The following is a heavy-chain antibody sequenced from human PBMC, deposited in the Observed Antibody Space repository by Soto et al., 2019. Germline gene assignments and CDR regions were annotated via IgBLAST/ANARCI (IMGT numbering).Heavy chain of an antibody. CDR2: ISPSGGST. CDR3: ARPPLYGDNMYFDY. CDR1: GYTFTRYY. J-gene: IGHJ4*02. D-gene: IGHD4-17*01. V-gene: IGHV1-46*01. Sequence: GASVKVSCKASGYTFTRYYMHWVRQAPGQGLEWMGIISPSGGSTVYALKFQGRVTMTRDTSTSTVYMEVSSLRSEDTAVYYCARPPLYGDNMYFDYWGQGTLVTVSS.